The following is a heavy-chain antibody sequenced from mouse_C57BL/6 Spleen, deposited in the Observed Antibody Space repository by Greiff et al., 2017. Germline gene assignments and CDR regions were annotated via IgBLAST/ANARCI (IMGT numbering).Heavy chain of an antibody. D-gene: IGHD3-2*02. CDR3: ARDQATLAPFAY. CDR1: GFTFSSYA. CDR2: ISDGGSYT. J-gene: IGHJ3*01. V-gene: IGHV5-4*01. Sequence: EVMLVESGGGLVKPGGSLKLSCAASGFTFSSYAMSWVRQTPEKRLEWVATISDGGSYTYYPDNVKGRFTISRDNAKNNLYLQMSHLKSEDTAMYYCARDQATLAPFAYWGQGTLVTVSA.